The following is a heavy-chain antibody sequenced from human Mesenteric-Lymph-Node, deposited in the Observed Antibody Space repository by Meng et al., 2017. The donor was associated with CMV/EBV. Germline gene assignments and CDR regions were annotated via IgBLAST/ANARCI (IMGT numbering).Heavy chain of an antibody. CDR2: IFYSGSA. D-gene: IGHD3-10*01. V-gene: IGHV4-39*02. CDR1: GGSISSSWHY. CDR3: ARDTLTYSYGPGWIDP. J-gene: IGHJ5*02. Sequence: QPQLPESGPRLVKPSETLSLKCTVSGGSISSSWHYWGWIRQPPGKGLEWIGSIFYSGSAHYNPALESRVTISIDKSKNEFFLNLGSVTAADTAMYFCARDTLTYSYGPGWIDPWGQGTLVTVSS.